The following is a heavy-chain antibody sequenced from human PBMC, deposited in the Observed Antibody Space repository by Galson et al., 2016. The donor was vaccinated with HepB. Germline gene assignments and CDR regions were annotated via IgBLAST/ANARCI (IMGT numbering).Heavy chain of an antibody. CDR1: GFTFSNAW. CDR2: IKSKTDGGAT. D-gene: IGHD3-22*01. J-gene: IGHJ6*02. CDR3: ARYYDSSGYCSQHCGMDV. Sequence: SLRLSCAASGFTFSNAWMSWVRQAPGKGLEWVGHIKSKTDGGATNYATPVKGRFTISRDDSKNTLYLQMNGLKTEDTAVYYCARYYDSSGYCSQHCGMDVWGQGTTVTVS. V-gene: IGHV3-15*01.